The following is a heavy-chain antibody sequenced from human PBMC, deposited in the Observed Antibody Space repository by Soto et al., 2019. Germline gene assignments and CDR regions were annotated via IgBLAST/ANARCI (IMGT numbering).Heavy chain of an antibody. CDR3: ACLGGYCSSTSCYPSYYYYGMDV. CDR2: INPNSGGT. Sequence: GASVKVSCKASGDTFTGYYMHWVRQAPGQGLEWMGWINPNSGGTNYAQKFQGRVNMTRDTSISTAYMELSRLRTDDTAVYSCACLGGYCSSTSCYPSYYYYGMDVWGQGTTVTVSS. CDR1: GDTFTGYY. V-gene: IGHV1-2*02. J-gene: IGHJ6*02. D-gene: IGHD2-2*01.